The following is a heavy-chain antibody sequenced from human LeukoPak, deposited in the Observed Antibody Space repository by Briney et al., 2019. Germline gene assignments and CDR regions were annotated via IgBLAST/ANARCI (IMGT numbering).Heavy chain of an antibody. CDR3: ARDPDGDYDFDY. D-gene: IGHD4-17*01. Sequence: PGGSLRLSCAASGFTFSSYAIHWVRQAPGKGLEWVAVISYDGSNKYYADSVKGRFTISRDTAKSSLYLQMNSLQIEDTAIYFCARDPDGDYDFDYWGQGTLVTVSS. CDR2: ISYDGSNK. V-gene: IGHV3-30-3*01. J-gene: IGHJ4*02. CDR1: GFTFSSYA.